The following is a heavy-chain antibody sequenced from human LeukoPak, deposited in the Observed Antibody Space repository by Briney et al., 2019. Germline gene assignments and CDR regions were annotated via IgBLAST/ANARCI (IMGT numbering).Heavy chain of an antibody. CDR3: ARDSSGYHGYFQH. CDR1: EFSVGSNY. CDR2: IYSGGST. J-gene: IGHJ1*01. D-gene: IGHD3-22*01. V-gene: IGHV3-66*01. Sequence: GGSLRLSCAASEFSVGSNYMTWVRQAPGKGLEWVSLIYSGGSTYYADSVKGRFTISRDNSKNTLYLQMNSLRAEDTAVYYCARDSSGYHGYFQHWGQGTLVTVSS.